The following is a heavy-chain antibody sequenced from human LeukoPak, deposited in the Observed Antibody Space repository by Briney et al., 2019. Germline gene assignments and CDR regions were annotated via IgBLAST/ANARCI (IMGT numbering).Heavy chain of an antibody. V-gene: IGHV3-66*02. J-gene: IGHJ1*01. D-gene: IGHD3-10*01. CDR1: GFTFSSYY. Sequence: GGSLRLSCAASGFTFSSYYMSWVRQAPGKGLECVSVIFAGGNTYYADSVKGRFTISRDNSKNTLYLQMSSLRAEDTAVYYCVRHMVRGIVVNEYFQHWGQGTLVTVSS. CDR2: IFAGGNT. CDR3: VRHMVRGIVVNEYFQH.